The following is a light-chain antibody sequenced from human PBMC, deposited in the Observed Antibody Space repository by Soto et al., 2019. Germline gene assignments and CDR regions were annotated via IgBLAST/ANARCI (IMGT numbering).Light chain of an antibody. V-gene: IGKV3-20*01. CDR1: QTVSSSC. Sequence: ETVLTQSPGTLSLSPGERATLSCRASQTVSSSCLAWYQQKPGQAPRLLIYGASSRATGIPDRSSGSGSGTDFTLTISRLEPEDFAVYYCQQYCQQYGSSPPSWTFGQGTRVEIK. CDR3: QQYCQQYGSSPPSWT. J-gene: IGKJ1*01. CDR2: GAS.